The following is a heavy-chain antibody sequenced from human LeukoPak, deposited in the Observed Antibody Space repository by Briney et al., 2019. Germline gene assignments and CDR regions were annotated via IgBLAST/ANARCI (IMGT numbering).Heavy chain of an antibody. CDR2: ISAYNGNT. V-gene: IGHV1-18*01. CDR1: GYTFTSYG. D-gene: IGHD7-27*01. Sequence: ASVKVSCKASGYTFTSYGISWVRQAPGQGLEWMGWISAYNGNTNYAQKLQGRVTMTTDTSTSTAYMELSSLRSEDTAIYYCVRTPPNWGFDYWGQGTLVTVSS. J-gene: IGHJ4*02. CDR3: VRTPPNWGFDY.